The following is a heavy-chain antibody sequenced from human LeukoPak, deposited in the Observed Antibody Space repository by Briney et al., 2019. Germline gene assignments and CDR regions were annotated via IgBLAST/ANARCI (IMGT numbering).Heavy chain of an antibody. Sequence: ASVKVSCKASGYTFTGYYMHWVRQVPGQGLEWMGWINPNSGDTNYAQKFQGRVSMTRDTSISTAYMDLSGLRSDDTALYYCARGLGWDSGTYLVAWGQGTLVTVSS. J-gene: IGHJ5*02. V-gene: IGHV1-2*02. CDR3: ARGLGWDSGTYLVA. CDR2: INPNSGDT. D-gene: IGHD1-26*01. CDR1: GYTFTGYY.